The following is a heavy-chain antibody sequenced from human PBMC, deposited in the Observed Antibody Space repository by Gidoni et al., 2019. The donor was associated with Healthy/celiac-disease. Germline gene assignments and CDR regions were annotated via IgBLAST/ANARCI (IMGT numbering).Heavy chain of an antibody. CDR2: ISSSSSYI. V-gene: IGHV3-21*01. J-gene: IGHJ6*02. D-gene: IGHD6-6*01. Sequence: EVQLVESGGGLVKPGGSLSLSCAASGFTFSSYSMNWVRQAPGKGLEWVSSISSSSSYIYYADSVKGRFTISRDNAKNSLYLQMNSLRAEDTAVYYCARDRPRKNSSSRGRGYYYYYGMDVWGQGTTVTVSS. CDR3: ARDRPRKNSSSRGRGYYYYYGMDV. CDR1: GFTFSSYS.